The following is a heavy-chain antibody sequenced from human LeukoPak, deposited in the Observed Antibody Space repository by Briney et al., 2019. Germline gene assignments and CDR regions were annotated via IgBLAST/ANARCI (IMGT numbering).Heavy chain of an antibody. J-gene: IGHJ4*02. V-gene: IGHV3-7*03. CDR2: INQVGGDK. CDR1: GFPFSWYW. CDR3: ARDKESGDSYFDS. Sequence: GGSLRLSCAASGFPFSWYWMSWVRQAPGKGLEWVANINQVGGDKLCEDSVKGRFTIYRDSAKNSLYLQMNGLRAEDTALYYCARDKESGDSYFDSWGQGTLVTVSS. D-gene: IGHD7-27*01.